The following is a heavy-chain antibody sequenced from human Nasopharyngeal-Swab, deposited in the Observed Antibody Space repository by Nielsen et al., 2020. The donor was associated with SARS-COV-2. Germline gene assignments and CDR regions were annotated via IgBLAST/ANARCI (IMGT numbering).Heavy chain of an antibody. V-gene: IGHV3-30*19. Sequence: GESLKISCAASGFTFNSYGMHWVRQAPGKGLEWVAIISYDGSNKFYTDSVKGRFTISRDNSKNTLYLQMNSLKPEDTAVYYCARDSNRYSSNYFFDFWGQGTLVTVSS. J-gene: IGHJ4*02. D-gene: IGHD5-12*01. CDR2: ISYDGSNK. CDR3: ARDSNRYSSNYFFDF. CDR1: GFTFNSYG.